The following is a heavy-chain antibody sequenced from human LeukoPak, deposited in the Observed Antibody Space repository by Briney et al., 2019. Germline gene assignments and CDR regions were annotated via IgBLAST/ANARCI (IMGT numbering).Heavy chain of an antibody. CDR3: ARDGVVVTRGAFDI. CDR2: IFYTGST. V-gene: IGHV4-31*03. J-gene: IGHJ3*02. D-gene: IGHD2-2*01. CDR1: GGSISSGGYY. Sequence: SQTLSLTCTVSGGSISSGGYYWTWIRQRPGKGLEWIGYIFYTGSTYHNPSLKSRVTISVDTSKNQFSLKLSSVTAADTAVYYCARDGVVVTRGAFDIWGQGTRVTVSS.